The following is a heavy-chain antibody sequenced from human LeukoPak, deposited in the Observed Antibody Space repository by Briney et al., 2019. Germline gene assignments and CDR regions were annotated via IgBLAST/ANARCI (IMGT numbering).Heavy chain of an antibody. CDR1: GGSIRSYY. CDR3: ARVTGYIVEDYFDY. D-gene: IGHD3-22*01. J-gene: IGHJ4*02. CDR2: IYYSGST. Sequence: PSETLSLTCTVSGGSIRSYYWSWIRQPPGKGLEWIGYIYYSGSTNYNPSLKSRVTISVDTSKNQFSLRLSSVTAADTAVYYCARVTGYIVEDYFDYWGQGALVTVSS. V-gene: IGHV4-59*01.